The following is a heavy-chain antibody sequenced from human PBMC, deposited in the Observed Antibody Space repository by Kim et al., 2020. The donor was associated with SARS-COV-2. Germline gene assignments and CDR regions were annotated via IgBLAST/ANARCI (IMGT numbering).Heavy chain of an antibody. D-gene: IGHD4-17*01. CDR2: IYYSGST. J-gene: IGHJ6*02. Sequence: SETLSLTCTVSGGSISSYYWSWIRQPPGKGLEWIGYIYYSGSTNYNPSRKSRVTISVDTSKNQFSLKLSSVTAADTAVYYCARGGDYGDYEGMDVWGQGTTVTVSS. CDR3: ARGGDYGDYEGMDV. CDR1: GGSISSYY. V-gene: IGHV4-59*01.